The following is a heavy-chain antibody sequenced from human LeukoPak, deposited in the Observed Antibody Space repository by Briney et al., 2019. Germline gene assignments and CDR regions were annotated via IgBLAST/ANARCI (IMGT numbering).Heavy chain of an antibody. D-gene: IGHD1-14*01. J-gene: IGHJ4*02. CDR1: GGSVSSSAYY. Sequence: SETLSLTCTVSGGSVSSSAYYWGWIRQPPEKGLEWIGNIYYSGSTYYNPSLKSRVTISIDTSKNQFSLKLSSVTAADTAVYYCARDGRFPPEVLPRYFDSWXQGTLVTVSS. CDR3: ARDGRFPPEVLPRYFDS. CDR2: IYYSGST. V-gene: IGHV4-39*07.